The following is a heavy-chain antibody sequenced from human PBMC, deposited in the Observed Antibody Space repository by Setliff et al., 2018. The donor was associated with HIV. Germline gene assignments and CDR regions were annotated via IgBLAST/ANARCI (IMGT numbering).Heavy chain of an antibody. CDR3: ATRPRIAARPFDY. V-gene: IGHV4-31*03. J-gene: IGHJ4*02. D-gene: IGHD6-6*01. CDR2: IFHSGDT. Sequence: SETLSLTCSVSGVSVGSGDYYWHWIRQHPEKALEWIGYIFHSGDTYYNPSLKSRISMSVDTSKNQFSLELTSLTAADTAVYYCATRPRIAARPFDYWGQGMWGTVSS. CDR1: GVSVGSGDYY.